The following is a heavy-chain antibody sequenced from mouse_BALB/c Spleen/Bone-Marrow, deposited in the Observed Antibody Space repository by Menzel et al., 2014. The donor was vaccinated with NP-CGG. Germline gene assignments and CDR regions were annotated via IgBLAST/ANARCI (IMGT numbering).Heavy chain of an antibody. CDR2: IDTSDSYT. CDR1: GYTFTDYW. D-gene: IGHD2-14*01. CDR3: ARSDYRYDPFAY. J-gene: IGHJ3*01. V-gene: IGHV1-69*01. Sequence: VQLQQSGAELVMPGASVKMSCKASGYTFTDYWMHWVKQRPGQGLEWIGAIDTSDSYTSYNQKFKGKATLTVDESSSTAYMQPRSLTSEDSAVYYCARSDYRYDPFAYWGQGTLVTVSA.